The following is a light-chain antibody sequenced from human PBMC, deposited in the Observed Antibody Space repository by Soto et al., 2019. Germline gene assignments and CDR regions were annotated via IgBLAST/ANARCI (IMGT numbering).Light chain of an antibody. CDR3: CSYTRSGTLI. V-gene: IGLV2-14*01. CDR2: DVS. Sequence: QSALTQPASVSGSPGQSITISCVGTSGDIGDYNYVSWHQQHPGKVPKVIIYDVSNRPSGVSYRFSGTKSGNTASLTVSGLQAEDEADYYCCSYTRSGTLIFGTGTKVTV. CDR1: SGDIGDYNY. J-gene: IGLJ1*01.